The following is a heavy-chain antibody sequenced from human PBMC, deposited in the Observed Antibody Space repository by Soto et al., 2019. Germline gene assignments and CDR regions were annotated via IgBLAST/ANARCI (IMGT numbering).Heavy chain of an antibody. D-gene: IGHD1-26*01. J-gene: IGHJ5*02. CDR2: TYYRSKWST. CDR1: GDSVSSKSDA. Sequence: PSQALSLPCAISGDSVSSKSDACNLIRQSPSRGLEWLGRTYYRSKWSTDYAISVKSRITINPDTSNNHFSLQLKSVTPEDTAVYYCTRALSGSYDHWGQGTLVTVSS. CDR3: TRALSGSYDH. V-gene: IGHV6-1*01.